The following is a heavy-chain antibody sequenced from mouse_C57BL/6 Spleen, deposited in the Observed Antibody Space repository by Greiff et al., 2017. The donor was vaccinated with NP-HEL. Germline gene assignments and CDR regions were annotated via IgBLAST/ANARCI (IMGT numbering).Heavy chain of an antibody. CDR2: INPSTGGT. V-gene: IGHV1-42*01. CDR3: ARSPDGGFAY. J-gene: IGHJ3*01. Sequence: VQLKESGPELVKPGASVKISCKASGYSFTGYYMNWVKQSPEKSLEWIGEINPSTGGTTYNQKFKAKATLTVDKSSSTAYMQLKSLTSEDSAVYYCARSPDGGFAYWGQGTLVTVSA. CDR1: GYSFTGYY. D-gene: IGHD2-3*01.